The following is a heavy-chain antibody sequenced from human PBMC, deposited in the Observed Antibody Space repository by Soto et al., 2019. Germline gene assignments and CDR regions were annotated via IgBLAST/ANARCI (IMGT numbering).Heavy chain of an antibody. CDR2: ISSSSSYI. V-gene: IGHV3-21*01. D-gene: IGHD3-10*02. Sequence: EVQLVESGGGLVKPGGSLRLSCVASGFTFSSYSMNWVRQAPGKGLEWVSSISSSSSYIYYADSVKGRFTISRDNAKNSLYLQMNSLRAEDTAVYYCARDVRGVTDYWGQGTLVTVSS. CDR1: GFTFSSYS. CDR3: ARDVRGVTDY. J-gene: IGHJ4*02.